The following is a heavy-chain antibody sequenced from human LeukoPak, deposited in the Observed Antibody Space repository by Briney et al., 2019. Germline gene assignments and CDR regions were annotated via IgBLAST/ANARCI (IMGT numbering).Heavy chain of an antibody. CDR3: ARGYSSSWYFNWFDP. V-gene: IGHV3-23*01. Sequence: GGSLRLSCAASGFTVSSNYMSWVRQAPGKGLEWVSAISGSGARTYYADSVKGRFTISRDNSKNTLYLQMNTLRVEDTAVYYCARGYSSSWYFNWFDPWGQGTLVTVSS. J-gene: IGHJ5*02. CDR1: GFTVSSNY. D-gene: IGHD6-13*01. CDR2: ISGSGART.